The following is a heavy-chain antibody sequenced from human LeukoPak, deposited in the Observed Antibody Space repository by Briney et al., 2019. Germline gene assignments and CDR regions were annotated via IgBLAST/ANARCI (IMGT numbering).Heavy chain of an antibody. V-gene: IGHV3-30-3*01. D-gene: IGHD2-15*01. CDR3: VRQGYPHNKGYSHFQP. CDR2: ISYDGVNK. CDR1: GFTFSSYA. J-gene: IGHJ1*01. Sequence: GGSLRLSCAASGFTFSSYALHWVRQAPGKGLEWVAAISYDGVNKFYANSVKGRFTISRDNSKNTLDLQMNSLRAEDTAVYYCVRQGYPHNKGYSHFQPGGQGTPVT.